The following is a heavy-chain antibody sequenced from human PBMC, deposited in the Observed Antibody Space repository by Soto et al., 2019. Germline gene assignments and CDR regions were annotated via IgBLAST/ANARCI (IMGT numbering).Heavy chain of an antibody. J-gene: IGHJ6*02. V-gene: IGHV4-61*01. CDR1: GGSVSSGSYY. D-gene: IGHD2-2*01. CDR2: IYYSGST. CDR3: ARDNQGYTSRLGSYYYGMDV. Sequence: SETLSLTCTVSGGSVSSGSYYWSWIRQPPGKGLEWIGYIYYSGSTNYNPPLKSRVTISVDTSKNQFSLKLSSVTAADTAVYYCARDNQGYTSRLGSYYYGMDVWGQGTTVTVSS.